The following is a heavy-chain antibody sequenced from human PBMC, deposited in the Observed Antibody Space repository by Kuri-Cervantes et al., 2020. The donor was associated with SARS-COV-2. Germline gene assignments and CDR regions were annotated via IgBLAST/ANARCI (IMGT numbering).Heavy chain of an antibody. CDR2: ITWDGEST. J-gene: IGHJ4*02. CDR3: AKDVTYSTSCY. CDR1: GFTFDDYT. V-gene: IGHV3-43*01. Sequence: GGSLRLSCAASGFTFDDYTMHWVRQAPGKGLEWISLITWDGESTFYADSVKGRFTISRDNSKNLLFLQMNSLRAEDTAVYYCAKDVTYSTSCYWGQGTLVTVSS. D-gene: IGHD6-13*01.